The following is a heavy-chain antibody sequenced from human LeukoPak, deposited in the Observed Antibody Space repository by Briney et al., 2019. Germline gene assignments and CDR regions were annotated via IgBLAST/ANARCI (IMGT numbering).Heavy chain of an antibody. CDR2: ISYDGSNK. V-gene: IGHV3-30*04. Sequence: GGSLRLSCAASGFTFSSYAMHWVRQAPGKGLEWVAVISYDGSNKYYADSVKGRFTISRDNSKNTLYLQMNSLRAEDTAVYYCARDPGATGTTSFDYWGQGTLVTVSS. CDR1: GFTFSSYA. CDR3: ARDPGATGTTSFDY. D-gene: IGHD1-1*01. J-gene: IGHJ4*02.